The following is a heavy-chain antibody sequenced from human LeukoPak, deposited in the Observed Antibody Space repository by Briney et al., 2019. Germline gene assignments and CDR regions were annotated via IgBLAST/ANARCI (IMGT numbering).Heavy chain of an antibody. J-gene: IGHJ4*02. V-gene: IGHV3-74*03. CDR2: ISPDGSIT. Sequence: GGSLRLSCAASGFTFSNIWMHWVRQVPGKGLVWVSEISPDGSITKYADSVKGRFTISRDNAKNTLYLHMNSLRAEDTAVYYCTRGIYYAFDYWGQGTPVTVSS. D-gene: IGHD3-10*01. CDR1: GFTFSNIW. CDR3: TRGIYYAFDY.